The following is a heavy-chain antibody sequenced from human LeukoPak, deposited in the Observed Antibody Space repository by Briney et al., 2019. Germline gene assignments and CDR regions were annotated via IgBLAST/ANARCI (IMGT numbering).Heavy chain of an antibody. CDR2: IIPIFGTA. J-gene: IGHJ4*02. D-gene: IGHD3-9*01. CDR3: ARNIRNVLRYFDWFGY. Sequence: SVKVSCKASGGTFSSYAISWVRQAPGQGLEWMGGIIPIFGTANYAHKFQGRVTITADKSTSTAYMELSSLRSEDTAVYYCARNIRNVLRYFDWFGYWGQGTLVTVSS. CDR1: GGTFSSYA. V-gene: IGHV1-69*06.